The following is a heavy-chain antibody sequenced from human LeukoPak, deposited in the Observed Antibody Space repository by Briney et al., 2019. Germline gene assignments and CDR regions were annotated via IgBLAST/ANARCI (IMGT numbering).Heavy chain of an antibody. CDR2: INHSGST. J-gene: IGHJ6*03. CDR1: GGSFSGYY. D-gene: IGHD6-13*01. V-gene: IGHV4-34*01. Sequence: SETLSLTCAVYGGSFSGYYWSWIRQPPGKGLGWIGEINHSGSTNYNPSLKSRVTISVDTSKNQFSLKLSSVTAADTAVYYCARGPGYSSSWYWYYYYYYMDVWGKGTTVTVSS. CDR3: ARGPGYSSSWYWYYYYYYMDV.